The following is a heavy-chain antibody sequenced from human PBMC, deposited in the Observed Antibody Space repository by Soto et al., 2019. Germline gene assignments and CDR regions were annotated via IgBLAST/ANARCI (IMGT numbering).Heavy chain of an antibody. V-gene: IGHV3-33*01. J-gene: IGHJ6*02. CDR3: ARVNGTGDYYGMDV. CDR2: IWYDGSNK. Sequence: GGSLRLSCAASGLTFSSYGMHWVRQAPGKGLEWVAVIWYDGSNKYYADSVKGRFTISRDNSKNTLYLQMNSLRAEDTAVYYCARVNGTGDYYGMDVWGQGTTVTAP. D-gene: IGHD1-1*01. CDR1: GLTFSSYG.